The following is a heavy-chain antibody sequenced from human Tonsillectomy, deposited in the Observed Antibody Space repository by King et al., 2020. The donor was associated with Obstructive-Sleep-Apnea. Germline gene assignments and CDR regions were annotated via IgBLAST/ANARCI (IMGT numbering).Heavy chain of an antibody. CDR3: ARTKYYYDSSGYHYLVDY. CDR1: GFSLSTSGMC. D-gene: IGHD3-22*01. Sequence: TLKESGPALVKPTQTLTLTCTFSGFSLSTSGMCVGWIRQPPGKALEWLALNDWDDDKYYSTSLKTMLTISKDTSKNQGVLTMTNMDPVDTATYYCARTKYYYDSSGYHYLVDYWGQGTLVTVSS. V-gene: IGHV2-70*01. J-gene: IGHJ4*02. CDR2: NDWDDDK.